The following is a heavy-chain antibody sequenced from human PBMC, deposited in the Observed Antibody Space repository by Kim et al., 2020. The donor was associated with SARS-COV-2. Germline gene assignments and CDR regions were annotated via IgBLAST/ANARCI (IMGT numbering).Heavy chain of an antibody. CDR1: GFTFSSYV. V-gene: IGHV3-23*01. J-gene: IGHJ4*01. CDR3: AKTLGRDSSGYYRDGFD. D-gene: IGHD3-22*01. Sequence: GGSLRLSCVTSGFTFSSYVMSWVRQAPGRGLDWVSSTSGRGGRTYYADPVKGRSSISRDNPKNTVYLQRNNLRGDDTAGYYCAKTLGRDSSGYYRDGFD. CDR2: TSGRGGRT.